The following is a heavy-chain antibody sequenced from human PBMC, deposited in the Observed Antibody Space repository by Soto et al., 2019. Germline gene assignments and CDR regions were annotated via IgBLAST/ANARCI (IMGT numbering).Heavy chain of an antibody. CDR1: GVSFGGYG. CDR3: STRGYGWVDS. V-gene: IGHV3-49*04. CDR2: IRSKAYGGTT. Sequence: GGSLRLACTASGVSFGGYGMSWVGQGLGKGLEWVGFIRSKAYGGTTEYAASVKGRVTISRDDSKSIAYLQMNSLKTDDTAVYYCSTRGYGWVDSWGQGT. D-gene: IGHD6-13*01. J-gene: IGHJ5*01.